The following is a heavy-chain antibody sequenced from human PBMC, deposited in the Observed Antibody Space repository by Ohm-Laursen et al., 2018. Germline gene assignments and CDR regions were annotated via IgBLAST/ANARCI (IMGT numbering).Heavy chain of an antibody. J-gene: IGHJ4*02. V-gene: IGHV4-34*01. Sequence: SQTLSLTWAVYGGSLSGYNWSWLRQPPGKGLEWIGEINHSGSTNYNPSLKSRVTISVDTSKNQFSLKLSSVTAADTAVYYCARVLARYYDSSGYGYWGQGTLVTVSS. CDR1: GGSLSGYN. CDR2: INHSGST. CDR3: ARVLARYYDSSGYGY. D-gene: IGHD3-22*01.